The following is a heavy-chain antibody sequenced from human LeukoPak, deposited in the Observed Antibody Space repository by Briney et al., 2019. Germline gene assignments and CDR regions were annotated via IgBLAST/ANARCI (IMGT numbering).Heavy chain of an antibody. J-gene: IGHJ6*02. V-gene: IGHV3-23*01. CDR2: ISGSGGST. CDR1: GFTFSSYA. CDR3: AKVAGPTVTPRNYGMDV. Sequence: PGRSLRLSCAASGFTFSSYAMSWVRQAPGKGLEWVSAISGSGGSTYYADSVKGRFTISRDNSKNTLYLQMNSLRAEDTAVYYCAKVAGPTVTPRNYGMDVWGQGTTVTVSS. D-gene: IGHD4-17*01.